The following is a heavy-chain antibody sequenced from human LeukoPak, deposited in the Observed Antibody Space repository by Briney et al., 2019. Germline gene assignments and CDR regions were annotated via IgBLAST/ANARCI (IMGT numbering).Heavy chain of an antibody. V-gene: IGHV4-38-2*01. CDR2: ISQSAIA. CDR3: ARASMEHSIVAGDYFDY. D-gene: IGHD1/OR15-1a*01. CDR1: GYSINNAHY. Sequence: SETLSLTCAVSGYSINNAHYWAWIRQPPGKGLEWIGNISQSAIASYNPSLKSRVTISLDTSNNHFSLDLRSVTAADTAVYFCARASMEHSIVAGDYFDYWGQGTLVTVSS. J-gene: IGHJ4*02.